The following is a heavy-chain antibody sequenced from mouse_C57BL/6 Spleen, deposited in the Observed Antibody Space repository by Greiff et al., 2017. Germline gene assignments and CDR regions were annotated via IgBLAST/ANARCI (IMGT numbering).Heavy chain of an antibody. D-gene: IGHD2-5*01. CDR2: IDPETGGT. V-gene: IGHV1-15*01. CDR1: GYTFTDYE. CDR3: TTYYSNSLYWYFDV. Sequence: VKLMESGAELVRPGASVTLSCKASGYTFTDYEMHWVKQTPVHGLEWIGAIDPETGGTAYNQKFKGKAILTADKSSSTAYMELRSLTSEDSAVYYCTTYYSNSLYWYFDVWGTGTTVTVSS. J-gene: IGHJ1*03.